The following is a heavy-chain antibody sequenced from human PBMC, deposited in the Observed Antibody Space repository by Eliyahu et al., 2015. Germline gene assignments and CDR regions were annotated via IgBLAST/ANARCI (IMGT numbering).Heavy chain of an antibody. CDR2: IFSNDEK. Sequence: QVTLKESGPVLVKPTETLTLTCTVSGFSLSNARXGVSWIRQPPGKALEWLAHIFSNDEKSYSTSLKSRLTISKDTSKSQVVLTMTNMDPVDTATYYCARIWTMVRGAYKRGGFDYWGQGTLVTVSS. J-gene: IGHJ4*02. CDR3: ARIWTMVRGAYKRGGFDY. CDR1: GFSLSNARXG. V-gene: IGHV2-26*01. D-gene: IGHD3-10*01.